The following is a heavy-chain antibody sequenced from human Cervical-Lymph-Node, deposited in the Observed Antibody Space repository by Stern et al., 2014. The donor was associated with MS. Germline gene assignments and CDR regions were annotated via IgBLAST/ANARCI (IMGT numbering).Heavy chain of an antibody. CDR3: ASRVDSSTWYRDD. CDR2: INHSGST. D-gene: IGHD6-13*01. CDR1: GGSFSGYY. J-gene: IGHJ4*02. V-gene: IGHV4-34*01. Sequence: QVQLQQWGAGLLKSSETLSLTCAVYGGSFSGYYWSWIRQPPGKGLEWIGEINHSGSTNYNPSLRSRVTISVDTSKNQFSLNMRSVTAADTALYFCASRVDSSTWYRDDWGQGTRVTVSS.